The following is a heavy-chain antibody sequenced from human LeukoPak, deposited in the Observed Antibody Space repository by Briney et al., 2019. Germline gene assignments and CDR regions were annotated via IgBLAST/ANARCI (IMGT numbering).Heavy chain of an antibody. CDR1: GGTFSSYA. CDR2: IIPIFGTA. Sequence: SSVKVSCKASGGTFSSYAISWVRQAPGQGLEWMGGIIPIFGTANYAQEYQGRVTITADESTSTAYMELSSLRSEDTAVYYCAIMGDFWSGHRHNWFDPWGQGTLVTVSS. V-gene: IGHV1-69*01. J-gene: IGHJ5*02. CDR3: AIMGDFWSGHRHNWFDP. D-gene: IGHD3-3*01.